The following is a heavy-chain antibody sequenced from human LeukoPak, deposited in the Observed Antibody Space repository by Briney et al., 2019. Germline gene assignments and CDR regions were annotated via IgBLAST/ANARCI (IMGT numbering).Heavy chain of an antibody. CDR1: GFTFSSYA. D-gene: IGHD3-16*01. CDR2: ISGRGGST. CDR3: AGGVDSRKMAY. Sequence: GGSLRLSCAASGFTFSSYAMTWVRQAPGKGLEWVSVISGRGGSTYYADSVKGRFTISRDNSKNTLYLQMNSLRADDTAVYYCAGGVDSRKMAYWGQGTLVTVSS. J-gene: IGHJ4*02. V-gene: IGHV3-23*01.